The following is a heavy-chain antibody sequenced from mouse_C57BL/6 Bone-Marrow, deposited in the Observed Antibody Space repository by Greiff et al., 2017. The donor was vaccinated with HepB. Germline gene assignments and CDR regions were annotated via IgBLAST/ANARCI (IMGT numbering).Heavy chain of an antibody. CDR2: ISSGGSYT. J-gene: IGHJ3*01. Sequence: EVKVVESGGDLVKPGGSLKLSCAASGFTLSSYGMSWVRQTPDKRLEWVATISSGGSYTYYPDSVKGRFTISRDNAKNTLYLQMSSLKSEDTAMYYCARGFAYWGQGTLVTVSA. CDR3: ARGFAY. V-gene: IGHV5-6*01. CDR1: GFTLSSYG.